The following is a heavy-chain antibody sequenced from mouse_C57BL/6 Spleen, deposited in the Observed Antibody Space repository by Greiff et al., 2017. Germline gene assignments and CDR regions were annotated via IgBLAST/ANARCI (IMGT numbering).Heavy chain of an antibody. CDR2: IDPETGGT. J-gene: IGHJ3*01. D-gene: IGHD2-4*01. CDR3: TREGYDYPGN. CDR1: GYTFTDYE. Sequence: ESGAELVRPGASVTLSCKASGYTFTDYEMHWVKQTPVHGLEWIGAIDPETGGTAYNQKFKGKAILTADKSSSTAYMELRSLTSEDSAVYYCTREGYDYPGNWGQGTLVTVSA. V-gene: IGHV1-15*01.